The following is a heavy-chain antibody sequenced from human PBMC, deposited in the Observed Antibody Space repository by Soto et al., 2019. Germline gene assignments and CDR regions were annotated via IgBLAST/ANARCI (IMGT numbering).Heavy chain of an antibody. CDR3: ARQNYDFWSGYYRTLDY. J-gene: IGHJ4*02. CDR2: IYYSGST. D-gene: IGHD3-3*01. CDR1: GVSISSSSYY. V-gene: IGHV4-39*01. Sequence: SETLSLTCTVSGVSISSSSYYWGWIRQPPGKGLEWIGSIYYSGSTYYNPSLKSRVTISVDTSKNQFSLKLSSVTAADTAVYYCARQNYDFWSGYYRTLDYWGQGTLVTVSS.